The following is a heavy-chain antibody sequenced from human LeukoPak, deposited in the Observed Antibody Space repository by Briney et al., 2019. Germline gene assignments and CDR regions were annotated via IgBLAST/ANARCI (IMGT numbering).Heavy chain of an antibody. V-gene: IGHV4-59*08. CDR1: GGSISSYY. D-gene: IGHD4-17*01. J-gene: IGHJ4*02. Sequence: PSETLSLTCTVSGGSISSYYWSWLRQPPGKGLEWIGYIYYSGSTNYNPSLKSRVTISVDTSKNQFSLKLSSVTAADTAVYYCASVPYGDYAPPFDYWGQGTLVTVSS. CDR3: ASVPYGDYAPPFDY. CDR2: IYYSGST.